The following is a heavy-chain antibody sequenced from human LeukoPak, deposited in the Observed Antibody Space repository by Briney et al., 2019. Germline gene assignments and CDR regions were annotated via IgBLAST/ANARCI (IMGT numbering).Heavy chain of an antibody. Sequence: GGSLRLSCAASGFTFSSYSMTWVRQAPGKGLEWVSYISGSSSPIYYADSVKGRVTISRDNAKDSLYLQMTSLRDEDTAVFYCARVRVGYYFDYWGQGTLVTVSS. CDR2: ISGSSSPI. J-gene: IGHJ4*02. D-gene: IGHD3-10*01. CDR3: ARVRVGYYFDY. V-gene: IGHV3-48*02. CDR1: GFTFSSYS.